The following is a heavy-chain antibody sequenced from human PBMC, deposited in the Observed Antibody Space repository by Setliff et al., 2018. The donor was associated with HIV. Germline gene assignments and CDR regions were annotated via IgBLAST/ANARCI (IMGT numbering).Heavy chain of an antibody. D-gene: IGHD3-10*01. CDR3: ARGKRIYYYGSGSYPYFDY. J-gene: IGHJ4*02. CDR1: GGSFSGYY. Sequence: PSETLSLTCAVYGGSFSGYYWSWIRQPPGKGLEWIGEINHSGSTNYNMSLWSRVTISLDASRNQFSLELISVTAADTAVYYCARGKRIYYYGSGSYPYFDYWGQGTLVTVSS. CDR2: INHSGST. V-gene: IGHV4-34*01.